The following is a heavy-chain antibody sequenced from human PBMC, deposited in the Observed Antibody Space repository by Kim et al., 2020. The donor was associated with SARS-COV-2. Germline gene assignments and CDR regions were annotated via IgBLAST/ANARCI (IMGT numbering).Heavy chain of an antibody. CDR1: GFTFSSYW. CDR2: INSDGSST. D-gene: IGHD6-13*01. Sequence: GGSLRLSCAASGFTFSSYWMHWVRQAPGKGLVWVSRINSDGSSTSYADSVKGRFTISRDNAKNTLYLQMNSLRAEDTAVYYCARAPPFSWYVPGSVHGMDVWGQGTTVTVSS. CDR3: ARAPPFSWYVPGSVHGMDV. V-gene: IGHV3-74*01. J-gene: IGHJ6*02.